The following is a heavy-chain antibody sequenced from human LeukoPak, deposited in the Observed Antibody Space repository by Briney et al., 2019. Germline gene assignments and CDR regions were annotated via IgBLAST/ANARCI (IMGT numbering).Heavy chain of an antibody. D-gene: IGHD6-13*01. V-gene: IGHV1-46*01. CDR3: AREEGGYSSSWYPQGWFDP. Sequence: GASVKVSCKASGYTFTSYYMHLVRQAPGQGLEWMGIINPSGGSTSYAQKFQGRVTMTRDTSTSTVYMELSSLRSEDTAVYYCAREEGGYSSSWYPQGWFDPWGQGTLVTVSS. J-gene: IGHJ5*02. CDR2: INPSGGST. CDR1: GYTFTSYY.